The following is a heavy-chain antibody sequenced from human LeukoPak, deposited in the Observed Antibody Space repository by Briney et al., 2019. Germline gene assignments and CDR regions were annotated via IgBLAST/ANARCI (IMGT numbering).Heavy chain of an antibody. D-gene: IGHD4-23*01. CDR2: ISGSGGST. CDR1: RFTFSNYW. CDR3: AKTVDGNSFLRPFDY. V-gene: IGHV3-23*01. Sequence: PGGSLRLSCAASRFTFSNYWMNWFRQAPGKGLEWVSGISGSGGSTYYADSLEGRFTISRDNSKKSLYLQMNSLRAEDTAVYYCAKTVDGNSFLRPFDYWGRGTLVTVSS. J-gene: IGHJ4*02.